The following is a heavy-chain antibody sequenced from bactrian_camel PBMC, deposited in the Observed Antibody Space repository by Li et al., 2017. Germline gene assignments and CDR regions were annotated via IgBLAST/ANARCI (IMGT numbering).Heavy chain of an antibody. Sequence: HVQLVESGGGSVQAGGSLRLSCAASGYGFSRNCMGWFRQAPGKEREGVASISFGSASTYYSDSVKGRFTISQDSTKNTFDLQMNNMKPEDTAMYYCAADRLVCLSTNTRGEWTYWGQGTQVTVS. CDR3: AADRLVCLSTNTRGEWTY. V-gene: IGHV3S1*01. CDR1: GYGFSRNC. CDR2: ISFGSAST. J-gene: IGHJ4*01. D-gene: IGHD2*01.